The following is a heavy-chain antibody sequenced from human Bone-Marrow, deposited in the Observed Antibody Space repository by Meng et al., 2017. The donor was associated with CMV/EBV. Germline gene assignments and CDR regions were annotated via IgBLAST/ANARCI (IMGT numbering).Heavy chain of an antibody. CDR3: TRGGYYYDTADTFDI. J-gene: IGHJ3*02. D-gene: IGHD3-22*01. CDR2: INPNSGGT. Sequence: ASVKVSCKASGYTFTGYYMHWVRQAPGQGLEWMGWINPNSGGTNYAQKFQGRVTMTRDTSISTAYMELSRLRSDDTAMYYCTRGGYYYDTADTFDIWGQGKLVTVSS. CDR1: GYTFTGYY. V-gene: IGHV1-2*02.